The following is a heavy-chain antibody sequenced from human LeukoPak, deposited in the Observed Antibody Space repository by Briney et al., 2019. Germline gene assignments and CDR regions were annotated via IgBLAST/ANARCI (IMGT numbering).Heavy chain of an antibody. D-gene: IGHD3-10*01. V-gene: IGHV1-46*01. CDR1: GYTFTNYY. Sequence: ASVKVSCKASGYTFTNYYIHWVRQAPGQGLEWMGIINPSGSSRSYAQKFQGRVTMTRDTSISTAYMELSRLRSDDTAVYYCAREGQYYYGSGSPMYNWFDPWGQGTLVTVSS. J-gene: IGHJ5*02. CDR2: INPSGSSR. CDR3: AREGQYYYGSGSPMYNWFDP.